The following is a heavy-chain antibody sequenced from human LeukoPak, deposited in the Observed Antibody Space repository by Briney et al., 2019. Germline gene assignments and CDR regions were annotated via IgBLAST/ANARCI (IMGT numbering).Heavy chain of an antibody. CDR1: GFTFSSYG. CDR3: ARSYCSGGSCYSGYYYGMDV. CDR2: IWYDGNNK. Sequence: PGGSPRLSCAASGFTFSSYGMHWVRQAPGKGLEWVALIWYDGNNKYYADSVKGRFTISRDNSKNMLYLQMNSLRAEDTAMFYCARSYCSGGSCYSGYYYGMDVWGKGTTVTVSS. V-gene: IGHV3-33*01. D-gene: IGHD2-15*01. J-gene: IGHJ6*04.